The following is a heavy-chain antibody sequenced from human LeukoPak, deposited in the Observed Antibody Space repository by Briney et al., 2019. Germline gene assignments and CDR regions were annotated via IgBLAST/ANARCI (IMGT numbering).Heavy chain of an antibody. Sequence: PGGSLRLSCAASGFTVSSNYMSWVRQAPGKGLEGVSVIYSGGSTYYADSVKGRFTISRDNSKNTLYLQMNSLRAEDTAVYYCARDAYISSWPHYYYYGMDVWGQGTTVTVSS. CDR2: IYSGGST. J-gene: IGHJ6*02. CDR3: ARDAYISSWPHYYYYGMDV. CDR1: GFTVSSNY. V-gene: IGHV3-66*01. D-gene: IGHD6-13*01.